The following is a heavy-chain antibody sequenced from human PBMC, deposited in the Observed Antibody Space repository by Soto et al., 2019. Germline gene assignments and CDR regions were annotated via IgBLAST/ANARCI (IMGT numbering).Heavy chain of an antibody. CDR3: TKESSCSNSRCWGDNWFDP. D-gene: IGHD2-2*01. J-gene: IGHJ5*02. V-gene: IGHV3-23*01. CDR2: ISGSGGST. CDR1: GFTFSNYA. Sequence: EVQLLESGGGLLQPGGSLRLSCAASGFTFSNYAMSWVRQAPGKGLEWVAHISGSGGSTHYADSVTGRLTIASNNSKNTLYLQMNSLRAGDTAVYFCTKESSCSNSRCWGDNWFDPWGQGTLVTFSS.